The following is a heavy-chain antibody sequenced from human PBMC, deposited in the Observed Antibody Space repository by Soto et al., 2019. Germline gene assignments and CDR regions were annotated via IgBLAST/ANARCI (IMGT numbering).Heavy chain of an antibody. CDR2: IKQDGSEK. CDR3: TRYDYDDSDAFDM. D-gene: IGHD4-17*01. V-gene: IGHV3-7*01. CDR1: GFTFSSYW. J-gene: IGHJ3*02. Sequence: EVQLVESGGGLVQPGGSLRLSCGASGFTFSSYWMSWVRQAPGKGLEWVANIKQDGSEKYYVDSMRGRFTISRDNAKNSLYLQMNSLRAEDTAVYYCTRYDYDDSDAFDMWGQGTLVTVSS.